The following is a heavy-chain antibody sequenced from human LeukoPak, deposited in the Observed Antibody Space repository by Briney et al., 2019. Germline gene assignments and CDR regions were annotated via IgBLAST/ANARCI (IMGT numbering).Heavy chain of an antibody. CDR1: GFIFSHYW. Sequence: GGSLRLSCGASGFIFSHYWMSWVRQAPGKGLEWVANIKQDGSVKYYVDSLKGRFTISRDNARNSVYLQMNSLRAEDTAVYYCARIGYSSSSFDYWGQGTLVTVSS. CDR3: ARIGYSSSSFDY. D-gene: IGHD6-6*01. CDR2: IKQDGSVK. J-gene: IGHJ4*02. V-gene: IGHV3-7*01.